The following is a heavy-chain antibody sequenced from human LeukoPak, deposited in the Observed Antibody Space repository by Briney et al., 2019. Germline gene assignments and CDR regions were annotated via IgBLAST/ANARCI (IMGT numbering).Heavy chain of an antibody. CDR1: GGSISSYY. D-gene: IGHD3-22*01. J-gene: IGHJ4*02. CDR2: IYYSGST. Sequence: SETLSLTCTVSGGSISSYYWSWIRQPPGKGLEWIGYIYYSGSTNYNPSLKSRVTISVDTSKNQFSLKLNSVTAADTAVYYCXRESXXXSXXXYWDYWGQGTLVTVS. CDR3: XRESXXXSXXXYWDY. V-gene: IGHV4-59*01.